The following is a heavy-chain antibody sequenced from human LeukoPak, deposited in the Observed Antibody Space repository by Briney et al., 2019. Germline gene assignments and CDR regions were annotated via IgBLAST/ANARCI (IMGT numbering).Heavy chain of an antibody. Sequence: SGGSLRLSCAASGFTFSSYAMSWVRQAPGKGLEWVSYISSSSSTIYYADSVRGRFTISRDNAKNSLYLQMNSLRDEDTAVYYCARDVFAYCGGDCYSGDAFDIWGQGTMVTVSS. CDR3: ARDVFAYCGGDCYSGDAFDI. CDR2: ISSSSSTI. CDR1: GFTFSSYA. J-gene: IGHJ3*02. D-gene: IGHD2-21*02. V-gene: IGHV3-48*02.